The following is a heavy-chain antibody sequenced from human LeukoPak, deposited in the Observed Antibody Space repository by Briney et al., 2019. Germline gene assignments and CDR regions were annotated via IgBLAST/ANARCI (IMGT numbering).Heavy chain of an antibody. Sequence: ASVKVSCKASGYTFTSYDINWVRQTTGQGLEWMGWMNPNSGNTGYAQKFQGRGTMTRNTSISTAYMELSSLRSEDTAGYYCARFRDWFDPWGQGTLGTVSS. CDR3: ARFRDWFDP. CDR1: GYTFTSYD. J-gene: IGHJ5*02. V-gene: IGHV1-8*01. D-gene: IGHD3-10*01. CDR2: MNPNSGNT.